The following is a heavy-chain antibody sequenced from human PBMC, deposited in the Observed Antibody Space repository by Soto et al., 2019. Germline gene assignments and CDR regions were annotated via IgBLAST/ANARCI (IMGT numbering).Heavy chain of an antibody. V-gene: IGHV3-9*01. CDR3: AKDMLQSCYYGMHX. J-gene: IGHJ6*02. CDR2: ISWNSGSI. Sequence: SLRLSCEAAGFTFDDYAMHWVRQAPGKGLELVSGISWNSGSIGYAYSVKGRLTISRDNAKNSLYLQMNSMRAEDTALYYCAKDMLQSCYYGMHXWGQGTTVTVS. CDR1: GFTFDDYA.